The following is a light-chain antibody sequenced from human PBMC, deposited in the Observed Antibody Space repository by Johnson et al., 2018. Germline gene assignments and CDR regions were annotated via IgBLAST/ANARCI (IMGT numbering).Light chain of an antibody. CDR2: ENT. CDR1: SSNIGNNY. CDR3: GTWDSSLSAGNV. J-gene: IGLJ1*01. V-gene: IGLV1-51*02. Sequence: QSVLTQPPSVSAAPGQKVTISCSGSSSNIGNNYVSWYQQLPGTAPKLLIYENTKRPSGIPDRFSGPKSGTSATLAITGLQPADEADYYCGTWDSSLSAGNVFGTGTKVTVL.